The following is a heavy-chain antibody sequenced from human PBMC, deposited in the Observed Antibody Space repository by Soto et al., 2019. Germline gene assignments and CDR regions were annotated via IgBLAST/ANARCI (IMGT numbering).Heavy chain of an antibody. Sequence: PSETLSLTCAVYGGSFSGYYWSWIRQPPGKGLEWIGEINHSGSTNYNPSLKSRVTISVDTSKNQFSLKLSSVTAADTAVCYCARVNGRYSSSSQSYYYYYGMDVWGQGTTVTVSS. CDR1: GGSFSGYY. J-gene: IGHJ6*02. V-gene: IGHV4-34*01. CDR2: INHSGST. D-gene: IGHD6-6*01. CDR3: ARVNGRYSSSSQSYYYYYGMDV.